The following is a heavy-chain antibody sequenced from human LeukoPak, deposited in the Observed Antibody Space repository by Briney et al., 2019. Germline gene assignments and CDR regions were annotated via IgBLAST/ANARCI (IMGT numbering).Heavy chain of an antibody. CDR2: LYSGGNT. D-gene: IGHD2-21*02. CDR3: ARGRLDGFEL. CDR1: GFTVSSNY. V-gene: IGHV3-53*01. Sequence: GGSLRLSCAASGFTVSSNYMSWVRQAPGKGLEWVSVLYSGGNTYYADFVRGRFTIFRDNTKNTLFLQMKSLRAEDTAVFYCARGRLDGFELWGQGTMVTVSS. J-gene: IGHJ3*01.